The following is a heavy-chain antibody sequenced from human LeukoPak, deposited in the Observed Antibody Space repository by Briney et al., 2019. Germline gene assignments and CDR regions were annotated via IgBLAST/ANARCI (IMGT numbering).Heavy chain of an antibody. CDR3: ARVGWSGLEIS. J-gene: IGHJ4*02. CDR1: GGSFSGYY. V-gene: IGHV4-34*01. CDR2: INHSGST. Sequence: PSETLSLTCAVYGGSFSGYYWSWIRQPAGKGLEWIGEINHSGSTNYNPSLKSRVTISVDTSKNQFSLKLSSVTAADTAVYYCARVGWSGLEISWGQGTLVTVSS. D-gene: IGHD3-3*01.